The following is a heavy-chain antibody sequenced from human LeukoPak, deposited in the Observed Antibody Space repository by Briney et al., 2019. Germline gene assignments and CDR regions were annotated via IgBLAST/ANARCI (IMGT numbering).Heavy chain of an antibody. D-gene: IGHD3-10*01. CDR2: IYSGGST. V-gene: IGHV3-66*01. CDR1: GFTVRSNY. J-gene: IGHJ4*02. CDR3: AREASPDYYGSGSYLGY. Sequence: GGSLRLSCAASGFTVRSNYMNWVRQAPGKGLEWVSVIYSGGSTYYADSVKGRFTISRGSSKNTLYLQMNSLRAEDTAVYYCAREASPDYYGSGSYLGYWGQGTLVTVSS.